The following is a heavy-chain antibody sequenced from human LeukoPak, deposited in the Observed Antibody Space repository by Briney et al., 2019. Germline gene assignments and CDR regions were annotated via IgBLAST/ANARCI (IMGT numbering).Heavy chain of an antibody. CDR3: ASDELGYCSGGSCSLDY. CDR2: ISSSSSYI. J-gene: IGHJ4*02. D-gene: IGHD2-15*01. CDR1: GFTFSSYS. Sequence: GGSLRLSCAASGFTFSSYSMNWVRQAPGKGLEWVSSISSSSSYIYYADSVKGRFTISRDNAKNSLYLQMNSLRAEDTAVYYCASDELGYCSGGSCSLDYWGQGTLVTVSS. V-gene: IGHV3-21*01.